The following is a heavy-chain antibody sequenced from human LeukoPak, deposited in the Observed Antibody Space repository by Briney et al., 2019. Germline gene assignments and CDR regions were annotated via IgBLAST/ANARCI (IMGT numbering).Heavy chain of an antibody. CDR1: GYTFTSYD. Sequence: ASVKVSCKASGYTFTSYDINWVRQATGQGLEWMGWMNPNSGNTGYAQKFQGRVTITRNTSISTAYMELSSLRSEDTAVYYCARGDQSNYGSGSDYFDYWGQGTLVTVSS. J-gene: IGHJ4*02. D-gene: IGHD3-10*01. CDR2: MNPNSGNT. CDR3: ARGDQSNYGSGSDYFDY. V-gene: IGHV1-8*03.